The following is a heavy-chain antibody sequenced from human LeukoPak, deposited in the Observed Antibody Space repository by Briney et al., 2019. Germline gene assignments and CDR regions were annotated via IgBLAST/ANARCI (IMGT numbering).Heavy chain of an antibody. V-gene: IGHV3-74*01. CDR3: GRKQEAAGNWFFDR. D-gene: IGHD6-13*01. J-gene: IGHJ2*01. CDR1: GLTFSTYW. CDR2: IHRDGTST. Sequence: GGSLRLSCAASGLTFSTYWMHWVRQIPGKGLVWVSRIHRDGTSTHYPHSVRGRYSISRDNAEDTPYLQMNSLRAEETAVYYCGRKQEAAGNWFFDRWGRGTLVTVSS.